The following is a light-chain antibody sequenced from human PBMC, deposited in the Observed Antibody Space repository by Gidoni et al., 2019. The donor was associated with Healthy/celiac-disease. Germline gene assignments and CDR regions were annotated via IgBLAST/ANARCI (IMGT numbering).Light chain of an antibody. V-gene: IGKV3-11*01. J-gene: IGKJ5*01. Sequence: ETVLTQSPATLSWSPGERANLPCRARQSVSSYLAWYQQKPGQAPTLLIYDAPNRATGIPARFSGSGSGTDFALTLSSLGPEDFAVYYYQQRSNWPLITFGQGTRLEIK. CDR2: DAP. CDR1: QSVSSY. CDR3: QQRSNWPLIT.